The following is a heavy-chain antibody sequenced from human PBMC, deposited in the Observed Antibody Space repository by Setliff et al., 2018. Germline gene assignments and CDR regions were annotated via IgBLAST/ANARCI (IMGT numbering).Heavy chain of an antibody. CDR2: IYTNGGT. D-gene: IGHD1-1*01. Sequence: PSETLSLTCSVSGASISSGNDFWNSIRQPAGKGLEWIGNIYTNGGTDYSPSLRSRVTISLGTSKNQLSLQLTSVTAADTAIYYCARSDDNFQYPDYWGQGTLVTVSS. CDR3: ARSDDNFQYPDY. CDR1: GASISSGNDF. V-gene: IGHV4-61*09. J-gene: IGHJ4*01.